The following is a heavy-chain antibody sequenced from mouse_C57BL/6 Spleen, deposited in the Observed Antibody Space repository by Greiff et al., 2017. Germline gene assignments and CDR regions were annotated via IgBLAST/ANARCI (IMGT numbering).Heavy chain of an antibody. D-gene: IGHD1-1*01. CDR3: ARTRGSSYDWFAY. CDR1: GYTFTSYG. CDR2: IYPRSGNT. Sequence: VQLQQSGAELARPGASVKLSCTASGYTFTSYGISWVKQRTGQGLEWIGEIYPRSGNTYYNEKFKGTATLTADKSSSTAYMALRSLTSEDSAVYFCARTRGSSYDWFAYWGQGTLVTVSA. J-gene: IGHJ3*01. V-gene: IGHV1-81*01.